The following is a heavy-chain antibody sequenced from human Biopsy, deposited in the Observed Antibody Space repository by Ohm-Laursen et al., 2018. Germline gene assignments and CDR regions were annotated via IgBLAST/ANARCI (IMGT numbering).Heavy chain of an antibody. J-gene: IGHJ3*02. Sequence: SVSPSCTASGYTLTVDSLHWVRQARGHGLEWMRWVNPNSRATNYAQKFQGRVTMTSDTSISTAYIELRRLISDDTAVYFCARDRMVTIITLVRADTFDIWGQGTLVSVSS. V-gene: IGHV1-2*02. CDR3: ARDRMVTIITLVRADTFDI. CDR1: GYTLTVDS. D-gene: IGHD3-10*01. CDR2: VNPNSRAT.